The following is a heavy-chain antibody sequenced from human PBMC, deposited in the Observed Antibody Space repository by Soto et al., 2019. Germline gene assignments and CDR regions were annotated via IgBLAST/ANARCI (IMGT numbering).Heavy chain of an antibody. CDR2: ISGSGGST. CDR1: GFTFSSYA. V-gene: IGHV3-23*01. Sequence: EVQLLESGGGLVQPGGSLRLSCAASGFTFSSYAMSWVRQAPGKALEWVSAISGSGGSTYYADSVKGRFTISRDTSKNTRYLQMNSLRAEDTAVYYCANAPTTLNPFDYWGQGTLVAVSS. J-gene: IGHJ4*02. CDR3: ANAPTTLNPFDY. D-gene: IGHD4-4*01.